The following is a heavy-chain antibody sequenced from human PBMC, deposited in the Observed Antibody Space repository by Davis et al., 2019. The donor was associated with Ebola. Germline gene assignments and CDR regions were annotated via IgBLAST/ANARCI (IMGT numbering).Heavy chain of an antibody. J-gene: IGHJ5*02. CDR1: GFTFSNSW. V-gene: IGHV3-53*01. CDR2: IYSGGST. CDR3: ARSLEDFWSGYSNWFDP. D-gene: IGHD3-3*01. Sequence: GESLKISCAASGFTFSNSWMTWVRQAPGKGLEWVSVIYSGGSTYYADSVKGRFTISRDNSKNTLYLQMNSLRAEDTAVYYCARSLEDFWSGYSNWFDPWGQGTLVTVSS.